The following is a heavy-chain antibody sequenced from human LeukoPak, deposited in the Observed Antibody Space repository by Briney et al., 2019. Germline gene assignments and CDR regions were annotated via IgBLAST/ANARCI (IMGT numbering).Heavy chain of an antibody. D-gene: IGHD4-17*01. CDR2: INWNGGST. J-gene: IGHJ3*02. CDR3: ARAHLRASAFDI. CDR1: GFTFDDYG. Sequence: PVGSLRLSCAASGFTFDDYGMSWVRQAPGKGLEWVSGINWNGGSTGYADSVKGRFTISRDNAKNSLYLQMNSLRAEDTALYYCARAHLRASAFDIWGQGTMVTVSS. V-gene: IGHV3-20*04.